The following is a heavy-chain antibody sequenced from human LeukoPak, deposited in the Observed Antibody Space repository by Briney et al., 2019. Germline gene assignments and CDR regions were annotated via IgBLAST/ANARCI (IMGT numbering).Heavy chain of an antibody. D-gene: IGHD6-13*01. CDR3: ARRGVQGSSWSKPHQRGLGRFDP. CDR2: INHSGST. V-gene: IGHV4-34*01. Sequence: PSETLSLTCAVYGGSFSGYYWSWIHQPPGKGLEWIGEINHSGSTNYNPSLKSRVTISVDTSKNQFSLKLSSVTAADTAVYYCARRGVQGSSWSKPHQRGLGRFDPWGQGTLVTVSS. CDR1: GGSFSGYY. J-gene: IGHJ5*02.